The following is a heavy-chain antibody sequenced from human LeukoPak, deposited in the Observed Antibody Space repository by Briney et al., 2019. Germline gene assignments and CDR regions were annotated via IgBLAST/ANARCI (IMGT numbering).Heavy chain of an antibody. CDR2: ISSSSSYI. V-gene: IGHV3-21*01. CDR3: ARSVIAVAGTVDY. J-gene: IGHJ4*02. CDR1: GFTFSSYS. D-gene: IGHD6-19*01. Sequence: GGSLRLSYAASGFTFSSYSINWVRQAPGKGLEWVSSISSSSSYIYYADSVKGRFTISRDNAKNSLYLQMNSLRAEDTAVYYCARSVIAVAGTVDYWGQGTLVTVSS.